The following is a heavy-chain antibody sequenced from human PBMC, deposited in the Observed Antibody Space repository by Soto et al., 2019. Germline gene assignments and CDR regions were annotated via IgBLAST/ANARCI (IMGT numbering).Heavy chain of an antibody. V-gene: IGHV4-34*01. J-gene: IGHJ1*01. CDR3: ARGEEGVVATH. D-gene: IGHD5-12*01. CDR1: GGSLSGYY. Sequence: QVQLQQWGAGLLKPSETLSLNCAVTGGSLSGYYWSWIRQPPGKGLEWIGEVKDGGHANYSPSLRGRVSISSDPSTTQLSLGLNSVAAPYTGVYYRARGEEGVVATHLDQSSLVTVSS. CDR2: VKDGGHA.